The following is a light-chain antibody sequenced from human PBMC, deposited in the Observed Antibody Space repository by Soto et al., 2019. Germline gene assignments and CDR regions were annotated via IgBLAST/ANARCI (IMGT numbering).Light chain of an antibody. CDR3: SSYTSGSTYV. Sequence: QSVLTQPASVSGSPGQSITISCTGTSSDVGGYNYASWYQQHPGKAPKLIIYEVSNRASEISNHFYGSKSGNTASLTISGLQAEYEADYYCSSYTSGSTYVFVNGTKVTAL. V-gene: IGLV2-14*01. J-gene: IGLJ1*01. CDR2: EVS. CDR1: SSDVGGYNY.